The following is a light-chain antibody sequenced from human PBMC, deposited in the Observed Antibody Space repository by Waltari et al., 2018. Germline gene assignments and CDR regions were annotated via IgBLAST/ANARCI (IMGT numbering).Light chain of an antibody. J-gene: IGLJ2*01. CDR1: TRGDKY. V-gene: IGLV3-1*01. CDR3: QAWDTITGGV. Sequence: SYELTQPPSVPVPPGRTASITCSEHTRGDKYACWYQQKPGQSPVLVLYQSTKRHSGIPERFSGSNSGNTATLTISGTQAMDEADYYCQAWDTITGGVFGGGTKLTVL. CDR2: QST.